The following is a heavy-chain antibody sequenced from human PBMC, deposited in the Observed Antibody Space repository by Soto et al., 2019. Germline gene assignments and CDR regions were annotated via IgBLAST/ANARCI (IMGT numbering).Heavy chain of an antibody. V-gene: IGHV3-15*01. CDR1: GFTFGQHP. Sequence: GGSLRLSCAASGFTFGQHPMTWVRQAPGKGLEWVAYINHDGGTTDYAAPVKGRFTISRDDSKNTLYLQMNSLKTEDTAVYYCTTALGYCSGGSCYSAFDIWGQGTMVTVSS. D-gene: IGHD2-15*01. J-gene: IGHJ3*02. CDR2: INHDGGTT. CDR3: TTALGYCSGGSCYSAFDI.